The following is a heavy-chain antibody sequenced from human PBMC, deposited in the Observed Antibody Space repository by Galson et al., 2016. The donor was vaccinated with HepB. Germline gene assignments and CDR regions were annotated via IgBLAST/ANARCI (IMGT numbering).Heavy chain of an antibody. V-gene: IGHV3-7*01. J-gene: IGHJ6*04. CDR2: IRQDGSEK. CDR1: GFTFGSYW. CDR3: ARVGFGLLTGYYDDHYDMDV. D-gene: IGHD3-9*01. Sequence: SLRLSCAASGFTFGSYWMTWVRQAPGKGLEWVANIRQDGSEKYYVDSVKGRFTISRDNSENRLYLQMDSLRLEDMAVYYCARVGFGLLTGYYDDHYDMDVWGKGTTVTVSS.